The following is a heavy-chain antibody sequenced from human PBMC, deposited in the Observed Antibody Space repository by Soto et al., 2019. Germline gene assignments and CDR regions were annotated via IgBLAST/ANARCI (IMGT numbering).Heavy chain of an antibody. J-gene: IGHJ4*02. D-gene: IGHD4-17*01. CDR3: ASHGDFGEYFDF. V-gene: IGHV5-10-1*01. CDR1: GYRFRTYW. Sequence: GESLKISCKGSGYRFRTYWITWARQKPGKGLEWMGRVDPTDSYSDYSPSFQGHVTISSDKSITTAYLQWSSLKGTDTSIYYCASHGDFGEYFDFWGQGTLVTVSS. CDR2: VDPTDSYS.